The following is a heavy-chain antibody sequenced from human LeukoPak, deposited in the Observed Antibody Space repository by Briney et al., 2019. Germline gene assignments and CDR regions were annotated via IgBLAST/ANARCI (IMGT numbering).Heavy chain of an antibody. J-gene: IGHJ4*02. V-gene: IGHV3-23*01. D-gene: IGHD3-9*01. CDR2: ITGSDGSS. Sequence: PGGSLRLSCVASGFTFTNYAMSWVRQAPGKGLEWVSAITGSDGSSYYADSVKGRFTISRDNSKNTLYLQVNSLRAEDTAVYYCAKWGDYDILTGYYVPDYWGQGTLVTVS. CDR1: GFTFTNYA. CDR3: AKWGDYDILTGYYVPDY.